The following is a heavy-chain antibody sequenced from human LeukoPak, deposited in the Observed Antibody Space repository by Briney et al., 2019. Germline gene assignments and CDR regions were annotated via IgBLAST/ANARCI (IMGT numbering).Heavy chain of an antibody. D-gene: IGHD5-18*01. CDR3: SRDGGTSYEIDY. CDR1: GFNLSGYS. Sequence: GGSLRLSCAASGFNLSGYSMEWVRQAPGKGLEWISYISNSITTKYYADSVKGRFTISRDNAKNALFLQMNSLRAEDTAVYYCSRDGGTSYEIDYWGQGTLVTVSS. J-gene: IGHJ4*02. CDR2: ISNSITTK. V-gene: IGHV3-48*01.